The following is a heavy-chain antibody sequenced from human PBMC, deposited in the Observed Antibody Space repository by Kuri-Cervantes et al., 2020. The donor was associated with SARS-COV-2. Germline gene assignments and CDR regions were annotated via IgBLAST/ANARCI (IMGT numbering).Heavy chain of an antibody. V-gene: IGHV4-34*01. D-gene: IGHD4-17*01. CDR1: GGSFSGYY. Sequence: GSLRLSCAVYGGSFSGYYWSWIRQPPGKGLEWIGEINHSGSTNYNPSLKSRVTISVDTSKNQFSLKLSSVTAADTAVYYCARGGDYGDYVAYSWFDPWGQGTLVTVSS. CDR2: INHSGST. CDR3: ARGGDYGDYVAYSWFDP. J-gene: IGHJ5*02.